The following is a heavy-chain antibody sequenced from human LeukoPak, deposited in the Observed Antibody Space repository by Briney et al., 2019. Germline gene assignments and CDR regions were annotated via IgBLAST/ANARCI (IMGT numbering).Heavy chain of an antibody. CDR1: GGSLNFYY. Sequence: SDTLSLTCTVSGGSLNFYYWSWIPQPAGKGLECIWRIYYTGSTNYSPSLKSRVTMSVDKSENQYSLTLSSVTAADTAVYYCARGIADPYSFDSWGQGTLVTVSS. J-gene: IGHJ4*02. V-gene: IGHV4-4*07. CDR2: IYYTGST. CDR3: ARGIADPYSFDS. D-gene: IGHD6-13*01.